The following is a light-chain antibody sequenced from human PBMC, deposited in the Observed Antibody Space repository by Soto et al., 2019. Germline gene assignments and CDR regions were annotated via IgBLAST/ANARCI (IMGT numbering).Light chain of an antibody. V-gene: IGKV3-11*01. CDR2: DVS. Sequence: EIVLTQSPATLSLSPGERATLSCRASQSVNNYLAWYQQKPGQAPRLLIYDVSNRATGIPARFSGSGSGTDFTLTIRSLEREDFAGYYCQQRINWPLTFGGGTKVEIK. J-gene: IGKJ4*01. CDR3: QQRINWPLT. CDR1: QSVNNY.